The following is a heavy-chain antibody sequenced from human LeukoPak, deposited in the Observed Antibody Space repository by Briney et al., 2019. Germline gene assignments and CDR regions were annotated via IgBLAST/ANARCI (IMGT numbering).Heavy chain of an antibody. CDR1: GFTFSSYG. V-gene: IGHV3-30*02. CDR2: IRYDGSDK. J-gene: IGHJ4*02. Sequence: GGSLRLSCAASGFTFSSYGMHWVRQAPGKGLEWVAFIRYDGSDKFYADSVKGRFTISRDNSKNTLYLQMNSLRVEDTAVYYCRDPFDYWGQGTLVTVSS. CDR3: RDPFDY. D-gene: IGHD2/OR15-2a*01.